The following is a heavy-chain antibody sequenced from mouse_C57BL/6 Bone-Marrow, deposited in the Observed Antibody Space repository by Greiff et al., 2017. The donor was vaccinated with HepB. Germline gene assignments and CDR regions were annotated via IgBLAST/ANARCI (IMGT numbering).Heavy chain of an antibody. Sequence: EVKRVESGGDLVKPGGSLKLSCAASGFTFSSYGMSWVRQTPDKRLEWVATISSGGSYTYYPDSVKGRFTISRDNAKNTLYLQMSSLKSEDTAMYYCARPITTVVEDAMDYWGQGTSVTVSS. D-gene: IGHD1-1*01. CDR2: ISSGGSYT. J-gene: IGHJ4*01. V-gene: IGHV5-6*01. CDR1: GFTFSSYG. CDR3: ARPITTVVEDAMDY.